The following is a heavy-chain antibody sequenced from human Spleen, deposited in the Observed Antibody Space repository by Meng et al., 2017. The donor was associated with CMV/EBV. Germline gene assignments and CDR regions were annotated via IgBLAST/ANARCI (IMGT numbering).Heavy chain of an antibody. D-gene: IGHD2-15*01. Sequence: LSLTCAASGFIFSDHYMDWVRQAPGKGLEWVSYISSSGSTIYYADSVKGRFTISRDNAKNSLYLQMNSLRAEDTAVYYCARDWDCSGGSCYSGLYYWGQGTLVTVSS. V-gene: IGHV3-11*04. CDR1: GFIFSDHY. CDR2: ISSSGSTI. CDR3: ARDWDCSGGSCYSGLYY. J-gene: IGHJ4*02.